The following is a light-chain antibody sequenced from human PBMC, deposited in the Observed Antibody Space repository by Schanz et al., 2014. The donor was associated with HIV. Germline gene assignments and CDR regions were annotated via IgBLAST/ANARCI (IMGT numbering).Light chain of an antibody. CDR2: GAS. Sequence: EIVMTQSPATLSVSPGERATLSCRASQSVGSNLAWYQQKPGQAPRLLIFGASTRATGIPASFSGSGSGADFTLTISSLQSEDFAVYYCQQYNNWPPLTFGGGTKVEIK. CDR3: QQYNNWPPLT. J-gene: IGKJ4*01. CDR1: QSVGSN. V-gene: IGKV3-15*01.